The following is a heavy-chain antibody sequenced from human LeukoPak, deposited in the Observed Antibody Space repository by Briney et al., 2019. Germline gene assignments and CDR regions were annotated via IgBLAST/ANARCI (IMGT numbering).Heavy chain of an antibody. J-gene: IGHJ4*02. D-gene: IGHD3-3*01. V-gene: IGHV3-48*01. CDR1: EFTFSSYS. CDR2: ITNSGNSK. Sequence: GGSLRLSCAASEFTFSSYSMNWVRQAPGKGLEWVSYITNSGNSKSYADSVKGRFTISRDNAKNSLLLQMNSLRAEDTAMYYCARATGNYDLGWGQGTLVTVS. CDR3: ARATGNYDLG.